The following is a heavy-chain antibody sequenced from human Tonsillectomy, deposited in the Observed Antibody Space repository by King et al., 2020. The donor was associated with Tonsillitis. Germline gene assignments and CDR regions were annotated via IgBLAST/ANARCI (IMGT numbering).Heavy chain of an antibody. CDR2: SYTSGTT. J-gene: IGHJ4*02. V-gene: IGHV4-4*07. CDR3: ARIGARYYYGSGSYPPFFDY. Sequence: VQLQESGPGLVKPSETLSLTCTVSGGSISNYYWSWIRQPAGKGLEWIGRSYTSGTTNYNPSLKSRVTMSVDTSKNQFSLKLSSVTAVDTAVYYCARIGARYYYGSGSYPPFFDYWGQGTLVTVSS. D-gene: IGHD3-10*01. CDR1: GGSISNYY.